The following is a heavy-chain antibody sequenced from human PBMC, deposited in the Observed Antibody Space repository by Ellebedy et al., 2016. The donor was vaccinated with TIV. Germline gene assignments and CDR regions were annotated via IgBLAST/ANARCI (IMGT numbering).Heavy chain of an antibody. D-gene: IGHD6-13*01. V-gene: IGHV1-8*02. Sequence: ASVKVSCXASGYTFTSYGISWVRQAPGQGLEWMGWMNPNSGNTGYAQKFQGRVTMTRNTSISTAYMELSSLRSEDTAVYYCARGSRIAAAGTNYYGMDVWGQGTTVTVSS. CDR2: MNPNSGNT. J-gene: IGHJ6*02. CDR3: ARGSRIAAAGTNYYGMDV. CDR1: GYTFTSYG.